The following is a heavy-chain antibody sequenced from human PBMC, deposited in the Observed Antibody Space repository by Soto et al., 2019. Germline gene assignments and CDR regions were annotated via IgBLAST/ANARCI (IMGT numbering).Heavy chain of an antibody. Sequence: PGESLKISCAASGFTVSGNYMSWVRQAPGKGLEWVSVIYSGGSTYYADSVKGRFTISRDNSKNTLYLQMNSLRAEDTAVYYCARDNGILTGFFGYWGQGTLVTVSS. CDR1: GFTVSGNY. J-gene: IGHJ4*02. CDR2: IYSGGST. V-gene: IGHV3-66*01. D-gene: IGHD3-9*01. CDR3: ARDNGILTGFFGY.